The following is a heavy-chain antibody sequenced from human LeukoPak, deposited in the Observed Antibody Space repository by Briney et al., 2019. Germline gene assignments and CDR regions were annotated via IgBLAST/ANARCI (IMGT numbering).Heavy chain of an antibody. CDR1: GGTFSSYA. J-gene: IGHJ4*02. V-gene: IGHV1-69*01. D-gene: IGHD3-9*01. Sequence: GSSVKVSCKASGGTFSSYAISWVRQAPGQGLEWMGGIIPIFGTANYAQKFQGRVTITADESTSTAYMELSSLRSEDTAVYYCARSPYDILTGYYNAFDYWGQGTLVTVSS. CDR3: ARSPYDILTGYYNAFDY. CDR2: IIPIFGTA.